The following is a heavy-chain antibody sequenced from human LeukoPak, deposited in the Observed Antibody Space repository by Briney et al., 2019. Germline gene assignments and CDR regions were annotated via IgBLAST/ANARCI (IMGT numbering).Heavy chain of an antibody. V-gene: IGHV3-30-3*01. D-gene: IGHD3-3*01. CDR1: GFTFSSYA. J-gene: IGHJ4*02. CDR2: ISYDGSNK. Sequence: GGSLRLSCAASGFTFSSYAMHWVRQAPGKGLEWVAVISYDGSNKYYADSVKGRFTISRDNSKNTLYLQMNSLRAEDTAVHYCARGYDFWSGYSDWGQGTLVTVSS. CDR3: ARGYDFWSGYSD.